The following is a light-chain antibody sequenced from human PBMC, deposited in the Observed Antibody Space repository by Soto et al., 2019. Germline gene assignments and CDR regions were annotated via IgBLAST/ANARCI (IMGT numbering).Light chain of an antibody. CDR1: QGINSR. CDR3: QQSHHFPLT. V-gene: IGKV1-12*01. J-gene: IGKJ4*01. CDR2: GAS. Sequence: DIQMTQSPSSVSASVGDRVTITCRASQGINSRLGWYQQKPGRAPNLLIYGASSLQSGVPSRFSGGESGTDFTLTISSLQPEDFATYYCQQSHHFPLTFGGGTKVEIK.